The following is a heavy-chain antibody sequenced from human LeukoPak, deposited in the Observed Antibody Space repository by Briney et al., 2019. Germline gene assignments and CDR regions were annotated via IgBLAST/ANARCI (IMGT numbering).Heavy chain of an antibody. Sequence: GGSLRLSCAASGFTFSSYSMKWVRQAPGKGLEWVSYISSRSATIYYADSVKGRFTISRDNAKNSLYLQMNSLTADDTALYYCARERTTIVSGTTIGAYWGQGTLVTVSS. D-gene: IGHD2/OR15-2a*01. J-gene: IGHJ4*02. CDR2: ISSRSATI. CDR3: ARERTTIVSGTTIGAY. V-gene: IGHV3-48*01. CDR1: GFTFSSYS.